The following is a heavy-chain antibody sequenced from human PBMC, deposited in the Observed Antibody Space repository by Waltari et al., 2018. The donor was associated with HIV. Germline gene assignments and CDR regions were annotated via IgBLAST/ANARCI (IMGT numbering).Heavy chain of an antibody. Sequence: QVQLEQWGAGLLRPSQTLSLTCAVYGGSFSGHFWNCIRQPPGQGLEWIVEIDHTGITNYNPALKSRVAISVDTSKNQFSLNLTSVTAADTAVYYCARDPHVLLYLGELQSGPLDYWGRGNLVTVSS. CDR1: GGSFSGHF. CDR2: IDHTGIT. V-gene: IGHV4-34*02. J-gene: IGHJ4*02. D-gene: IGHD3-10*01. CDR3: ARDPHVLLYLGELQSGPLDY.